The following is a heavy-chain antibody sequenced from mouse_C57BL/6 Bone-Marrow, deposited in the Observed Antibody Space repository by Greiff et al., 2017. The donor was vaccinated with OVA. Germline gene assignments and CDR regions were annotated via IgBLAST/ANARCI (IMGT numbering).Heavy chain of an antibody. CDR2: ISSGGDYI. V-gene: IGHV5-9-1*02. J-gene: IGHJ3*01. CDR1: GFTFSSYA. CDR3: TREPVYDYDWAY. Sequence: EVKLVESGEGLVKPGGSLKLSCEASGFTFSSYAMSWVRQTPEKRLEWVAYISSGGDYIYYADTVKGRFTISRDNARNTLYLQMSSLKSEDTAMYYCTREPVYDYDWAYWGQGTLVTVSA. D-gene: IGHD2-4*01.